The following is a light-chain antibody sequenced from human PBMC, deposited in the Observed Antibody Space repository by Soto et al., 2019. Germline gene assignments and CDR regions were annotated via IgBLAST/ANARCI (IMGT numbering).Light chain of an antibody. CDR3: HQYYSTPWT. J-gene: IGKJ1*01. Sequence: EIVLTQSPATLSLSPGERATLSCRASQSVSSYLAWYQQKPGQAPKLLIYWASTRESGVPDRFSGSGSGTDFTLTISSLQAEDVAVYYCHQYYSTPWTFGQGTKVDIK. CDR1: QSVSSY. V-gene: IGKV3-15*01. CDR2: WAS.